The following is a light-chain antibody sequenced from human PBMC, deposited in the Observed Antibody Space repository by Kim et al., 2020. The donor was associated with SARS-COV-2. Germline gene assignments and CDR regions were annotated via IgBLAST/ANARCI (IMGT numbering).Light chain of an antibody. CDR2: GKN. Sequence: VALGQTVQMTCQGDSHRSYYENWYQQKQGQAPILVIYGKNNRPSGIPDRFSGSSSGNTASLTITGTQAGDEADYYCNSRDSNDNVVFGGGTQLTVL. CDR1: SHRSYY. J-gene: IGLJ2*01. CDR3: NSRDSNDNVV. V-gene: IGLV3-19*01.